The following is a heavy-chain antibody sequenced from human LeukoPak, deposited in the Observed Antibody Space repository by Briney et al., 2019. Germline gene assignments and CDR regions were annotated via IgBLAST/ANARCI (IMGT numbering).Heavy chain of an antibody. CDR2: IYYSGST. CDR1: GGSISSSNYY. J-gene: IGHJ4*02. CDR3: ARDRWDDSSGYYLVDY. Sequence: SETLSLTCTVSGGSISSSNYYWGWIRQPPGKGLEWIGNIYYSGSTYYNPSLKSRVTISVDTSKNQFSLKLSSVTAADTAVYYCARDRWDDSSGYYLVDYWGQGTLVTVSS. D-gene: IGHD3-22*01. V-gene: IGHV4-39*07.